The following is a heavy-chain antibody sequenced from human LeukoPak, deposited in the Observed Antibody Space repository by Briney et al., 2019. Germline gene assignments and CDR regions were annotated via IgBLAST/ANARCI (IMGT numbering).Heavy chain of an antibody. CDR2: ISRSGSNK. J-gene: IGHJ4*02. CDR3: ARGIVGTPGD. V-gene: IGHV3-48*03. D-gene: IGHD1-26*01. Sequence: PGGSLRLACAASGFTFSSYEMNWVRQVPGKGLEWVSYISRSGSNKHYADSVKGRFTISRDNAKNSLYLQMNSLRAEDTAVYYCARGIVGTPGDWGQGTLVTVSS. CDR1: GFTFSSYE.